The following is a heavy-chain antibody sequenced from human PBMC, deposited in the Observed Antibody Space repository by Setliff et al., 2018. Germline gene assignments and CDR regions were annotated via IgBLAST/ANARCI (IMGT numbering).Heavy chain of an antibody. CDR2: IYYSGST. V-gene: IGHV4-59*08. Sequence: PSETLSLTCTVSGGSISSYYWSWIRQPPGKGLEWIGYIYYSGSTYYNPSLKSRVTISVDTSKNQFSLNLSSLTAADTAVYYCARHRGVEAASDYMDVWGKGTTVTVS. D-gene: IGHD2-15*01. J-gene: IGHJ6*03. CDR1: GGSISSYY. CDR3: ARHRGVEAASDYMDV.